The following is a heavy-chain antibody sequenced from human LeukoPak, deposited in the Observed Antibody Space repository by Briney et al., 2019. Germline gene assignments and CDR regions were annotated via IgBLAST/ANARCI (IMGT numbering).Heavy chain of an antibody. CDR2: ISYDGSNK. D-gene: IGHD1-26*01. J-gene: IGHJ4*02. CDR3: ARENSGSYYGGDY. Sequence: GGSLRLSCAASGFTFSSYAMHWVRQAPGKGEEWVAVISYDGSNKYYAASVKCRFTISRDNSKNTLYLQMNSLRAEDTAVYYCARENSGSYYGGDYWGQGTLVTVSS. V-gene: IGHV3-30-3*01. CDR1: GFTFSSYA.